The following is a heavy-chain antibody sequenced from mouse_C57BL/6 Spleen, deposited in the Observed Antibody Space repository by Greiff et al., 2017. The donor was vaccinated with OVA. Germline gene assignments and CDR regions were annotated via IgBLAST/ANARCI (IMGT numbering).Heavy chain of an antibody. V-gene: IGHV1-50*01. CDR1: GYTFTSYW. CDR2: IDPSDSYT. J-gene: IGHJ2*01. Sequence: QVQLQQPGAELVKPGASVKLSCKASGYTFTSYWMQWVKQRPGQGLEWIGEIDPSDSYTNYNQKFKGKATLTVDTSSSTAYMQLSSLTSEDSAVYYCAGGRGFDYWGKGTTLTVSS. CDR3: AGGRGFDY. D-gene: IGHD3-3*01.